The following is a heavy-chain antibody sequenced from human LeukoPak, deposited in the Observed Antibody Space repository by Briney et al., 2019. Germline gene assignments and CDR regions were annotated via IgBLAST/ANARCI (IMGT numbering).Heavy chain of an antibody. D-gene: IGHD6-13*01. CDR3: ARDRDSTIAAAGRLDY. J-gene: IGHJ4*02. CDR1: GFTFSSYA. Sequence: PGGSLRLSCAASGFTFSSYAMSWVRQAPGKGLEWVSSISSSSSYIYYADSVKGRFTISRDNAKNSLYLQMNSLRAEDTAVYYCARDRDSTIAAAGRLDYWGQGTLVTVSS. V-gene: IGHV3-21*01. CDR2: ISSSSSYI.